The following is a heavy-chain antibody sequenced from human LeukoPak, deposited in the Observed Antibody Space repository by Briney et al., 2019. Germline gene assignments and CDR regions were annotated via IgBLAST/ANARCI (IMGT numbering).Heavy chain of an antibody. J-gene: IGHJ6*03. CDR2: IYYSGST. CDR1: GGSISSYY. V-gene: IGHV4-59*01. CDR3: ARRRGGDYGMYYYYYMDV. D-gene: IGHD4-17*01. Sequence: SETLSLTCTVSGGSISSYYWSWIRQPPGKGLEWIGYIYYSGSTNYNSSLKSRVTISVDTSKNQFSLKLSSVAAADTAVYYCARRRGGDYGMYYYYYMDVWGKGTTVTVSS.